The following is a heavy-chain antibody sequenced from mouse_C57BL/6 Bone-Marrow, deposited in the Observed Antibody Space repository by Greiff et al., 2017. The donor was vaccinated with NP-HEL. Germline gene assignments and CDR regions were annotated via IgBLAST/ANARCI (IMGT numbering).Heavy chain of an antibody. CDR3: ASPPAFAY. CDR1: GYSFTSYY. J-gene: IGHJ3*01. CDR2: IYPGSGNT. Sequence: QVQLKESGPELVKPGASVKISCKASGYSFTSYYIHWVKQRPGQGLEWIGWIYPGSGNTKYNEKFKGKATLTADTSSSTAYMQLSSLTSEDSAVYYCASPPAFAYWGQGTLVTVSA. V-gene: IGHV1-66*01.